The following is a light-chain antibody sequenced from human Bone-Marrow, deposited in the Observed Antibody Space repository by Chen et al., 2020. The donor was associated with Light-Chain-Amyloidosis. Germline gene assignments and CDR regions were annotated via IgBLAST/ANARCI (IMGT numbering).Light chain of an antibody. Sequence: SYVLTQPSSVSVAPGQTATIACGGNNIGSTSVHWYQQTPGQAPLLVVYDDSDRPSGIPERLSGSNSGNPATRTISRGEAGDEADYYCQVWDRNSDRPVFGGGTKLTVL. CDR3: QVWDRNSDRPV. CDR2: DDS. V-gene: IGLV3-21*02. CDR1: NIGSTS. J-gene: IGLJ3*02.